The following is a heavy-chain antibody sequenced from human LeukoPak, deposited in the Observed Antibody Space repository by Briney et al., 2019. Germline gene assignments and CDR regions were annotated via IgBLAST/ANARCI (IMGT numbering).Heavy chain of an antibody. J-gene: IGHJ4*02. CDR1: GFTFDDYG. CDR3: AREKYDSSGYYTDSYYFDY. V-gene: IGHV3-20*04. CDR2: INWNGGSI. Sequence: PGGSLRLSCAASGFTFDDYGMTWVRQAPGKGLEWVSDINWNGGSIGYADSVKGRFTVSRDNAKNSLYLQMNSLRAEDTTFYYCAREKYDSSGYYTDSYYFDYWGQGTLVTVSS. D-gene: IGHD3-22*01.